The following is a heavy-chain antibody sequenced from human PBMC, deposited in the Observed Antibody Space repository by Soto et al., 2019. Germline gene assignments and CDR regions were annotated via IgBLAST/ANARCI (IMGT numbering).Heavy chain of an antibody. Sequence: GGSLRLSCAASGFTLNNYAISWVRQAPGKGLQWVSTISRSGDNTYYADSVKGRFTLSRDNSKNTLYLQMNSLRAEDTAVYYCAKVPPVVPALSGAFDVWGQGTMVT. CDR2: ISRSGDNT. D-gene: IGHD5-12*01. V-gene: IGHV3-23*01. J-gene: IGHJ3*01. CDR1: GFTLNNYA. CDR3: AKVPPVVPALSGAFDV.